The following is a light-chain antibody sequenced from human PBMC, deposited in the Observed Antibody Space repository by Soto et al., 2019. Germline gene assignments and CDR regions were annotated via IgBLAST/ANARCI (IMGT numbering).Light chain of an antibody. Sequence: EIVLTQSPATLSLSPGERATLSCRASQSVSSYLAWYQQKPGQAPRLLIYDASNRATGIPARFSGSGSGTDFTLTISILEPEDFAVYYCQQRSLFGPETKVDIK. J-gene: IGKJ3*01. V-gene: IGKV3-11*01. CDR3: QQRSL. CDR1: QSVSSY. CDR2: DAS.